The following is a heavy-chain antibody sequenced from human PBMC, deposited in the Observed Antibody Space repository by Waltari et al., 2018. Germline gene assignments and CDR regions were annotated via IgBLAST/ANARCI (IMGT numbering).Heavy chain of an antibody. CDR2: ISYDGSNK. CDR3: AVDCSGESCPDY. Sequence: QVQLVESGEGVVQPGRSLRLSCAASGFTFSSYAMHWVRQAPGKGLEWVAVISYDGSNKYYADSVKGRFTISRDNSKNTLYLQMNSLRAEDTAVYYCAVDCSGESCPDYWGQGTLVTVSS. D-gene: IGHD2-15*01. J-gene: IGHJ4*02. V-gene: IGHV3-30-3*01. CDR1: GFTFSSYA.